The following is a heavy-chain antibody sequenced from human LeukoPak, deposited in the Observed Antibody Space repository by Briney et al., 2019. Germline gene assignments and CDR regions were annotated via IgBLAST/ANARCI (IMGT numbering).Heavy chain of an antibody. CDR1: GYTFTGYY. V-gene: IGHV1-2*02. Sequence: GASVKVSCKASGYTFTGYYMHWVRQAPGQGLEWMGWINPNSGGTNYAQKFQGRVTMTRDTSISTAYMELSRLRSDDTAVYYCARETSSSSWYKPNWFDPWGQGTLVTVSS. CDR3: ARETSSSSWYKPNWFDP. D-gene: IGHD6-13*01. J-gene: IGHJ5*02. CDR2: INPNSGGT.